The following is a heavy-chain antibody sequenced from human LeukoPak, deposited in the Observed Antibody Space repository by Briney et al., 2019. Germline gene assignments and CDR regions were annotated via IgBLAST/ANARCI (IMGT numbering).Heavy chain of an antibody. V-gene: IGHV3-15*01. J-gene: IGHJ4*02. CDR3: TTVSSVYGDPKDY. CDR2: IKSKTDGGTT. CDR1: GFTLSNAW. D-gene: IGHD4-17*01. Sequence: PGGSLRLSCAASGFTLSNAWTRWVRHAPQEGVERVVHIKSKTDGGTTDYAAPVKGRFTISRDDSNNTLYLQMNSLKTEDTAVYYCTTVSSVYGDPKDYWGQGTLVTVSS.